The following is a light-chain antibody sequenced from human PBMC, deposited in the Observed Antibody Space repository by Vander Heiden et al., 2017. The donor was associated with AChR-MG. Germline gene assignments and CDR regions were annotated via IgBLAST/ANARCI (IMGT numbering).Light chain of an antibody. CDR3: SSYTGSSTWV. CDR2: DVS. J-gene: IGLJ3*02. V-gene: IGLV2-14*03. Sequence: QSALTQPASVSGSPGQSVAISCTGTSNDVGGYNYVSWYQHHPGNAPKVIMFDVSMRPSGVSNRFSGSKSGNTASLTISGLQAEDDADDYCSSYTGSSTWVFGGGTKVTVL. CDR1: SNDVGGYNY.